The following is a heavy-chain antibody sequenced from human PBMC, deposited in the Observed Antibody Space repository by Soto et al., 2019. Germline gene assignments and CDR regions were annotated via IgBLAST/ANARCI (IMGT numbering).Heavy chain of an antibody. CDR3: AREGIVVVPAAITGAEYYYYYGMDV. Sequence: ASVKVSCKASGYTFTGYYMHWVRQAPGQGLEWMGWINPNSGGTNYAQKFQGRVTMTRDTSISTAYMELSRLRSDDTAVYYCAREGIVVVPAAITGAEYYYYYGMDVWGQGTTVTVSS. J-gene: IGHJ6*02. CDR2: INPNSGGT. D-gene: IGHD2-2*02. CDR1: GYTFTGYY. V-gene: IGHV1-2*02.